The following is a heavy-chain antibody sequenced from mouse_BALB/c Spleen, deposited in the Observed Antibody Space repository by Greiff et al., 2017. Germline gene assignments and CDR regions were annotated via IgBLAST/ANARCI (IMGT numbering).Heavy chain of an antibody. J-gene: IGHJ3*01. CDR3: ARDGITTAKAY. V-gene: IGHV2-9*02. D-gene: IGHD1-2*01. CDR1: GFSLTSYS. CDR2: IWTGGST. Sequence: VHLVESGPGLVAPSQSLSITCTVSGFSLTSYSVHWVRQPPGKGLEWLGVIWTGGSTNYNSALMSRLSISKDNSKSQVFLKMNSLQTDDTAMYYCARDGITTAKAYWGQGTLVTVSA.